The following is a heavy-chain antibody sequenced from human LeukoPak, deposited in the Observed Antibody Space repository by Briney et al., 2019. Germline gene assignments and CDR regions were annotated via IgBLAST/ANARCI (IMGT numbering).Heavy chain of an antibody. CDR1: GFTFSTYW. D-gene: IGHD5-18*01. CDR3: AAGYSYGYYYMDV. V-gene: IGHV3-7*01. J-gene: IGHJ6*03. Sequence: GGSLRLSCAASGFTFSTYWMSWVRQAPGKGLEWVANIKQDGSEKYYVDSVKGRFTMSRDNAKNSVYLQMNSLRAEDTAVYYCAAGYSYGYYYMDVSGKGTTVTVSS. CDR2: IKQDGSEK.